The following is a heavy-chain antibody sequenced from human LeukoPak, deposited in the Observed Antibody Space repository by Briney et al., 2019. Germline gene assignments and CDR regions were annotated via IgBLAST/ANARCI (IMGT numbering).Heavy chain of an antibody. CDR1: GASVSVSNSY. Sequence: PSETLCLTCAVSGASVSVSNSYWSWIRLPAGKGLGWIGRIDTSGSTNYNPSLKSRVTMSVDTSKNQLSLKLTSVPAADTAVYYCASVRYYSDSSGYLFDYWGQGTLVTVSS. V-gene: IGHV4-61*02. D-gene: IGHD3-22*01. J-gene: IGHJ4*02. CDR2: IDTSGST. CDR3: ASVRYYSDSSGYLFDY.